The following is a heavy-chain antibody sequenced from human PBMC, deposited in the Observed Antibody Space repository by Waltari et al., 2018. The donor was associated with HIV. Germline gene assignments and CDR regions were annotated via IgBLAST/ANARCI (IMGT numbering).Heavy chain of an antibody. V-gene: IGHV1-24*01. CDR2: FDPEDGET. Sequence: QVQLVQSGAEVKKPGASVKVSCKVSGYTLTELSMHWVRQAPGKGLEWMGGFDPEDGETIYAKKFQGRVTMTEDTSTDTAYMELSSLRSEDTAVYYCATRSGYYDSSGWAGSRGAFDIWGQGTMVTVSS. J-gene: IGHJ3*02. D-gene: IGHD3-22*01. CDR1: GYTLTELS. CDR3: ATRSGYYDSSGWAGSRGAFDI.